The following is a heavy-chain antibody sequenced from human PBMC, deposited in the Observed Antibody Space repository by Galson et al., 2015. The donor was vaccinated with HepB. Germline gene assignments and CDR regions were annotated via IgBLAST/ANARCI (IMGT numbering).Heavy chain of an antibody. V-gene: IGHV1-69*04. CDR1: GGTFSSYS. Sequence: SVKVSCKASGGTFSSYSIAWVRQAPGQRLEWMGRIIPVRGITNYAQKFQGRVTITADKSTTTAYMELSSLGSDDTAVYFCARDYYDSNGYYAGHLDFWGQGTLVTVSS. CDR2: IIPVRGIT. J-gene: IGHJ4*02. CDR3: ARDYYDSNGYYAGHLDF. D-gene: IGHD3-22*01.